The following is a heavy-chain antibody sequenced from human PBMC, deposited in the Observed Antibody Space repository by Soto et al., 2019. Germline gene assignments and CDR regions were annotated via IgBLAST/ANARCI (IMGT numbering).Heavy chain of an antibody. J-gene: IGHJ6*02. V-gene: IGHV3-30*18. CDR2: ISYGGNEK. Sequence: QVQLLESGGGVVQPGRSLRLSCAASGFIFSSYAMHWVRQAPGKGLEWVAVISYGGNEKYYADSVEGRFTISRDNSKNMVYLQMNGLRPEDTAVYYCAKVSSDRGYYYFPMDVWGQGTTVTVSS. D-gene: IGHD3-10*01. CDR3: AKVSSDRGYYYFPMDV. CDR1: GFIFSSYA.